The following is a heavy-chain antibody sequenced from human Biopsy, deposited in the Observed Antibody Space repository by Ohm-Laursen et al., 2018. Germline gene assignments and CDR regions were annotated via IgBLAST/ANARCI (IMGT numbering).Heavy chain of an antibody. D-gene: IGHD7-27*01. CDR1: GGSISSGGYY. CDR3: ARLTGDPSY. V-gene: IGHV4-61*08. CDR2: IYYTGHT. Sequence: GTLSLTCTVSGGSISSGGYYWNWIRQSPGKGLEWIGFIYYTGHTNYNPSLKSRATISVDTSKNQFSLKVISVTAADTAVYYCARLTGDPSYWGQGILVTVSS. J-gene: IGHJ4*02.